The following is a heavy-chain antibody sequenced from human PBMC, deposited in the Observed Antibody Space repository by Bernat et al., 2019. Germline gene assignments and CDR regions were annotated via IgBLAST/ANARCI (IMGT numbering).Heavy chain of an antibody. D-gene: IGHD3-10*01. CDR3: ARGAYGSGSYFDY. CDR1: GFTVSSNY. V-gene: IGHV3-66*01. CDR2: IYSGGRT. Sequence: EVQLVESGGGLVQPGGSLRLSCAASGFTVSSNYMSWVRQAPGKGLEWVSVIYSGGRTYYADSVKGRFTISRDNSKNTLYLQMNSLRAEDTAVYYCARGAYGSGSYFDYWGQGTLVTVSS. J-gene: IGHJ4*02.